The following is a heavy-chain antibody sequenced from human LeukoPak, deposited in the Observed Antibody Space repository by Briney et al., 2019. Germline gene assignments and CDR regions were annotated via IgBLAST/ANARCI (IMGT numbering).Heavy chain of an antibody. Sequence: PSETLSLTCTVSSGSISSSSYYWGWIRQPPGKGLEWIGSIYYSGSTYYNPSLKSRVTISVDTSKNQFSLKLSSVTAADTAVYYCARHPAVAGTFDAFDIWGQGTMVTVSS. CDR1: SGSISSSSYY. J-gene: IGHJ3*02. V-gene: IGHV4-39*01. D-gene: IGHD6-19*01. CDR3: ARHPAVAGTFDAFDI. CDR2: IYYSGST.